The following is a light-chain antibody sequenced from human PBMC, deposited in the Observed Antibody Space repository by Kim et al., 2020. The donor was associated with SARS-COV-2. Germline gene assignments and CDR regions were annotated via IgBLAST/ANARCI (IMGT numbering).Light chain of an antibody. J-gene: IGKJ4*01. CDR2: GVS. V-gene: IGKV3-20*01. CDR3: QQFATSLS. CDR1: QSVSNNF. Sequence: EIVLTQSPGTLSLSPGERATLSCRASQSVSNNFLAWYQHKPGQAPRLLIYGVSIRATDTPDRFSGSGSGTDFTLTIIRLQPEDFGVYYCQQFATSLSFGGGTKVDIK.